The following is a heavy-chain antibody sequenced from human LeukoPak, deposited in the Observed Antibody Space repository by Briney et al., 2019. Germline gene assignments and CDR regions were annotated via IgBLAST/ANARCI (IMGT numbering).Heavy chain of an antibody. J-gene: IGHJ6*03. Sequence: PSETLSLTCAVYGGSFSGYYWSWIRQPPGKGLEWIGEINHSGSTNYNPSLKSRVTISVDTSKNQFSLKLSSVTAADTAVYYCARVRRAAAGDRYYYYYMDVWGKGTTVTVSS. D-gene: IGHD6-13*01. CDR2: INHSGST. CDR1: GGSFSGYY. CDR3: ARVRRAAAGDRYYYYYMDV. V-gene: IGHV4-34*01.